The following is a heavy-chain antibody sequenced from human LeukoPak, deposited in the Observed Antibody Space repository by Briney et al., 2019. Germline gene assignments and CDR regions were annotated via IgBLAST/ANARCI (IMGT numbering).Heavy chain of an antibody. CDR3: ARFSQWELYYFDY. V-gene: IGHV4-30-2*01. J-gene: IGHJ4*02. CDR1: GGSISSGGYS. D-gene: IGHD1-26*01. CDR2: IYHSGST. Sequence: SETLSLTCAVSGGSISSGGYSWRWIRQPPGKGLEWIGYIYHSGSTYYNPSLKSRVTISVDRSKNQFSLKLSSVTAADTAVYYCARFSQWELYYFDYWGQGTLVTVSS.